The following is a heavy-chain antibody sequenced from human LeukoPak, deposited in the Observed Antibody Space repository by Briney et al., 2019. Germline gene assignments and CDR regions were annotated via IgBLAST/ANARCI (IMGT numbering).Heavy chain of an antibody. CDR2: IYYSGST. D-gene: IGHD5-18*01. Sequence: IPSETLSLTCTVSGGSISSYYWSWIRQPPGKGLEWIGYIYYSGSTNYNPSLKSRVTISVDTSRNQFSLKLSSVTAADTAVYYCARSRSYGDPIDYWGQGTLVTISS. CDR3: ARSRSYGDPIDY. CDR1: GGSISSYY. V-gene: IGHV4-59*01. J-gene: IGHJ4*02.